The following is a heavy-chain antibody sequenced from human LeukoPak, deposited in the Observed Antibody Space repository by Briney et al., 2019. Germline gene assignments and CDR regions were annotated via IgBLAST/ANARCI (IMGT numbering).Heavy chain of an antibody. Sequence: PSETLSLTCTVSGGPIYSYYWSWIRQTAGKGLEWIGRLYPGVSTNYNPSLKSRVTMSVDTSKNQFALKLSAVTAADTAAYYCAGLKFYDSTGYSPGHYMDVWGKGTTVTVSS. CDR2: LYPGVST. J-gene: IGHJ6*03. CDR3: AGLKFYDSTGYSPGHYMDV. V-gene: IGHV4-4*07. D-gene: IGHD3-22*01. CDR1: GGPIYSYY.